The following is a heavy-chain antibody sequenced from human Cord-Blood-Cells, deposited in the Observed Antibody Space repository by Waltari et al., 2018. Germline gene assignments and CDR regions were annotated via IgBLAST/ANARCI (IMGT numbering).Heavy chain of an antibody. CDR3: ARESSSGYYFDY. CDR2: IWYDGSNK. CDR1: GFPFSRYG. V-gene: IGHV3-33*01. J-gene: IGHJ4*02. Sequence: QVQLVESGGGVVQPGRSLRLSCAASGFPFSRYGMQWYRQAPGKGLEWVAVIWYDGSNKYYADSVKGRFTISRDNSKNTLYLQMNSLRAEDTAVYYCARESSSGYYFDYWGQGTLVTVSS. D-gene: IGHD3-22*01.